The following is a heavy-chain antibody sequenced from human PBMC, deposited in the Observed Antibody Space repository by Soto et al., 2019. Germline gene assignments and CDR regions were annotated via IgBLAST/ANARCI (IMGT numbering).Heavy chain of an antibody. CDR3: SRHLRYYRSGSQIPLDY. CDR1: GYSFTHYW. D-gene: IGHD3-10*01. Sequence: GESLKNSCQGSGYSFTHYWIGWGRQKPGKGPEKMGTIFPGDSETRYNPSFQVQVTMSADKSISTAYLQWSSLHASDTAMYCCSRHLRYYRSGSQIPLDYWGQRTLVTVSS. CDR2: IFPGDSET. J-gene: IGHJ4*02. V-gene: IGHV5-51*01.